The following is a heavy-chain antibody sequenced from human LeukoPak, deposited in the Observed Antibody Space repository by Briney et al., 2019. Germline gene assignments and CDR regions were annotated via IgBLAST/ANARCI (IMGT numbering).Heavy chain of an antibody. D-gene: IGHD3-10*01. CDR1: GFTFRTSW. Sequence: GGSLRLSCEASGFTFRTSWMSWVRQAPGKGLEWXXXXXXXGIETYYVHSLRGRFTISRDNANNSLFLQMDSLRAEDTAVYYCARQARVTHFYGGFGSHFDFWGQGILVTVSS. CDR3: ARQARVTHFYGGFGSHFDF. J-gene: IGHJ4*02. V-gene: IGHV3-7*01. CDR2: XXXXGIET.